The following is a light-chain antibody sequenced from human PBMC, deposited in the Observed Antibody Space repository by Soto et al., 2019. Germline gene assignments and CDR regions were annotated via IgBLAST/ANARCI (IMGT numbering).Light chain of an antibody. CDR1: QGISSY. CDR2: AAA. CDR3: QQYQRYPLT. Sequence: DIQLTQSPSFLSASVGDRVTITCRASQGISSYLAWYQQEPGKAPKLLIYAAATLVSGVPSRFGGSGSGTEFTLTISSLQPKDLATYYCQQYQRYPLTFGGGTKVEIK. J-gene: IGKJ4*01. V-gene: IGKV1-9*01.